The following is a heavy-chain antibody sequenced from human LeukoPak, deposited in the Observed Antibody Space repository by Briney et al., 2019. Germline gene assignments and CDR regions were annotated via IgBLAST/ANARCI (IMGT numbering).Heavy chain of an antibody. Sequence: GGALSLSCAASGFPFSSYNMNWVRRAPGKGLGRISYISSSRSTLYYADSVKGRFTISRDNAKNSLSLQMNRLRAEDTAVYYCARDRIEQQRTLGRLTIYYNYYYMDVWGKGTTVTVSS. J-gene: IGHJ6*03. D-gene: IGHD6-13*01. V-gene: IGHV3-48*01. CDR1: GFPFSSYN. CDR2: ISSSRSTL. CDR3: ARDRIEQQRTLGRLTIYYNYYYMDV.